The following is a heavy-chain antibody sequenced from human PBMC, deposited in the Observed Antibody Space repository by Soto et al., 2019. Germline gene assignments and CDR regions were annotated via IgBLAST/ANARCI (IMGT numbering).Heavy chain of an antibody. Sequence: PSETLSLTCAVSGGSISSGGYSCSWIRQPPGKGLEWIGYIYHSGSTYYNPSLKSRVTISVDRSKNQLSLKLSSVTAADTAVYYCARDRVYGMDVWGQGTTVTVSS. V-gene: IGHV4-30-2*01. D-gene: IGHD3-10*01. CDR2: IYHSGST. CDR1: GGSISSGGYS. J-gene: IGHJ6*02. CDR3: ARDRVYGMDV.